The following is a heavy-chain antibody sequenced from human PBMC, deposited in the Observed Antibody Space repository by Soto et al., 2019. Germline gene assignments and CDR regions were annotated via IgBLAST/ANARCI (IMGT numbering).Heavy chain of an antibody. Sequence: GGSLRLSCAASGFSCSNAWINWVRQAPGKGLEWVAVISYDGSNKYYADSVKGRFTISRDNSKNTLYLQMNSLRAEDTAVYYCASIPQLNILTGYPIDYWGQGTLVTVSS. V-gene: IGHV3-30-3*01. CDR3: ASIPQLNILTGYPIDY. J-gene: IGHJ4*02. D-gene: IGHD3-9*01. CDR1: GFSCSNAW. CDR2: ISYDGSNK.